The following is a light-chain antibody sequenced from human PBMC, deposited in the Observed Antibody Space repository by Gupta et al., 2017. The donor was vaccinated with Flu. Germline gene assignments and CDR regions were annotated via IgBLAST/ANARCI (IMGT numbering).Light chain of an antibody. CDR2: ENN. V-gene: IGLV1-51*02. Sequence: VTISCSGSRSNIGNNYVSWYQQFPGTAPKLLIYENNKRHSGIPYRFSGSKSGTSATLGITGLQTGDEADYYCGTWDTSRSAVGVFGRGTKLTVL. J-gene: IGLJ3*02. CDR3: GTWDTSRSAVGV. CDR1: RSNIGNNY.